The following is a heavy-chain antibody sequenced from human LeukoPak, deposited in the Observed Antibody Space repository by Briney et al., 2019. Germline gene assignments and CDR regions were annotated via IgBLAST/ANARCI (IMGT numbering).Heavy chain of an antibody. Sequence: HSGGSLRLSCAASGFTFSSYGMSWVRQAPGKGLEWVSAISGSDGTTYYADSVKGRFTISRDNSKNTLYLQMNSLRAEDAAIYYCAKGRTGFSYGYGIDYWGQGTLVTVSS. V-gene: IGHV3-23*01. D-gene: IGHD5-18*01. CDR1: GFTFSSYG. J-gene: IGHJ4*02. CDR3: AKGRTGFSYGYGIDY. CDR2: ISGSDGTT.